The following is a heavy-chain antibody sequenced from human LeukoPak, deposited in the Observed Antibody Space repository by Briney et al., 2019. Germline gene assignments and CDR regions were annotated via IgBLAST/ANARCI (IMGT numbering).Heavy chain of an antibody. Sequence: PGGSLRLSCAASGFTVSSNYMSWVRQAPGKGLEWVSVIYSGGSTYYADSVKGRFTISRDNSKNTLYLQMNSLRAEDTAVYYCARALHYGSGSYATYYFDYWGQGTLVTVSS. CDR1: GFTVSSNY. D-gene: IGHD3-10*01. CDR2: IYSGGST. V-gene: IGHV3-53*01. CDR3: ARALHYGSGSYATYYFDY. J-gene: IGHJ4*02.